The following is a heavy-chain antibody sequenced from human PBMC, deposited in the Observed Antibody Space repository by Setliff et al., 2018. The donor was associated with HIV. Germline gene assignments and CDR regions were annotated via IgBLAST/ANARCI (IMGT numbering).Heavy chain of an antibody. CDR1: GSSLSGYY. J-gene: IGHJ4*02. V-gene: IGHV4-34*01. Sequence: SETLSLTCAVYGSSLSGYYWSWIRQPPGKGLEWIGVINQSGSTNYNPSLQRRVTISLDTSKNQFSLNLSPVTAADTAVYYCARDRRRRGQLWLHFDYWGQGTLVTVSS. D-gene: IGHD5-18*01. CDR3: ARDRRRRGQLWLHFDY. CDR2: INQSGST.